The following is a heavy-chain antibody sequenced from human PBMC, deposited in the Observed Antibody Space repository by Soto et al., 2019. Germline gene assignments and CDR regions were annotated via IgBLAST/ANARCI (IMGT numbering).Heavy chain of an antibody. J-gene: IGHJ4*02. Sequence: QVQLQQWGAGLLKPSETLSLTCAVYGGSFSGYYWSWIRQPPGKGLEWIGEINHSGSTNYNPSLKRRVTISVDTSKNQSSLKLSSVTAADTAVYYCARGRGSYYGYDDYWGQGTLVTVSS. CDR3: ARGRGSYYGYDDY. CDR2: INHSGST. V-gene: IGHV4-34*01. CDR1: GGSFSGYY. D-gene: IGHD1-26*01.